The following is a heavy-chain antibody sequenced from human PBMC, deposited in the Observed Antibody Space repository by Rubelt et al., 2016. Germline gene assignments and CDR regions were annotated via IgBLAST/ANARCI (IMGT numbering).Heavy chain of an antibody. V-gene: IGHV1-2*01. CDR2: INPNSGGT. D-gene: IGHD3-22*01. J-gene: IGHJ4*02. CDR1: GYTFTGYY. Sequence: QVQLVQSGAEVKKPGASVKVSCKASGYTFTGYYMHWVRQAPGQGLEWMGWINPNSGGTNYAQKFQVMVTSTRDPSIITAYMVLSRLRSDDTAVYYCARFAIGGHSSGYLFDYWGQGTLVTVSS. CDR3: ARFAIGGHSSGYLFDY.